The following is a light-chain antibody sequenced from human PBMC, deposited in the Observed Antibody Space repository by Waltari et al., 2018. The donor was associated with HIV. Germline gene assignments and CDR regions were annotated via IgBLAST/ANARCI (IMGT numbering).Light chain of an antibody. CDR1: SSAVGGYHY. Sequence: QSALTQPASVSGSPGQSITISCPGTSSAVGGYHYVSWYQQHPGKAPKLLISEVSNRPSGISNRFSGSKSGNTASLTISGLQTEDEADYYCSSYTTSTTPVLFGGGTKLTVV. CDR3: SSYTTSTTPVL. J-gene: IGLJ2*01. V-gene: IGLV2-14*01. CDR2: EVS.